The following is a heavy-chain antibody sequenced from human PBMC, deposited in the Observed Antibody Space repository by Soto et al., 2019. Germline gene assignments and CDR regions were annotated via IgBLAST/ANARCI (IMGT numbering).Heavy chain of an antibody. J-gene: IGHJ5*02. Sequence: SVKVSCKASGGTFSSYAISWVRQAPGQGLEWMGGIIPVFGTANYAQKFQGRVTITADESTSTAYMELSSLRSEDTAVYYCARTLPYYYDSSGKNWFDPWGQGTLVTVSS. D-gene: IGHD3-22*01. V-gene: IGHV1-69*13. CDR1: GGTFSSYA. CDR2: IIPVFGTA. CDR3: ARTLPYYYDSSGKNWFDP.